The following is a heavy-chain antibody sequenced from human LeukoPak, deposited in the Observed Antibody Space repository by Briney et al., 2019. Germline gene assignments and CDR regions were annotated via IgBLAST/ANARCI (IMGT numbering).Heavy chain of an antibody. CDR1: GFTFSNYA. CDR2: FSASGGST. CDR3: AKDYGDYDDYYFDY. V-gene: IGHV3-23*01. Sequence: PGGSLRLSCAASGFTFSNYAMSWVRQAPGKGLERVSAFSASGGSTYYANSVKGRFTISRDNSKNTLYLQMNSLRAEDTAVYYCAKDYGDYDDYYFDYWGQGTLVTVSS. J-gene: IGHJ4*02. D-gene: IGHD4-17*01.